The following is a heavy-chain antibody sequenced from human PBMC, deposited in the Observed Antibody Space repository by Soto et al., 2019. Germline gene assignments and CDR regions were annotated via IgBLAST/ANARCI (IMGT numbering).Heavy chain of an antibody. J-gene: IGHJ4*02. CDR3: AKDYQYSSSWYQDFLYLDY. Sequence: PGGSLRLSCAASGFTFSEYAMAWVRQAPGKGLEWVSAVRVGGVNTYYAESVKGRFTVSRDNSRDTLYLQMNSLRVEDTAIYYCAKDYQYSSSWYQDFLYLDYWGLGTLVTVSS. CDR1: GFTFSEYA. CDR2: VRVGGVNT. V-gene: IGHV3-23*01. D-gene: IGHD6-13*01.